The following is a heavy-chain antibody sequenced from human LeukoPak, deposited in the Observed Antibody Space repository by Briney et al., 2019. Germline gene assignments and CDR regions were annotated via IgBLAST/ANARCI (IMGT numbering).Heavy chain of an antibody. J-gene: IGHJ6*03. V-gene: IGHV4-59*01. CDR3: ARVTSSWNQMYYYYYMDV. CDR2: IYYSGST. D-gene: IGHD6-13*01. CDR1: GGSISSYY. Sequence: SETLSLTCTVSGGSISSYYWSWIRQPPGKGLEWIGYIYYSGSTNYNPSLKSRVTISVDTSKNQFSLKLGSVTAADTAVYYCARVTSSWNQMYYYYYMDVWGKGTTVTISS.